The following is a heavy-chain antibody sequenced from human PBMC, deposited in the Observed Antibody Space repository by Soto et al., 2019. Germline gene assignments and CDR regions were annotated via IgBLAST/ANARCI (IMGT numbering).Heavy chain of an antibody. CDR2: ISWDGGST. V-gene: IGHV3-43*01. J-gene: IGHJ6*02. D-gene: IGHD6-13*01. CDR1: GFTFDDYT. Sequence: PGGSLRLSCAASGFTFDDYTMHWVRQAPGKGLEWVSLISWDGGSTYYADSVKRRFTLPRDNSKNSLYLQLNSLGTEDTALYYCAQDLAAAANNYYSPGMHVWGQATTAT. CDR3: AQDLAAAANNYYSPGMHV.